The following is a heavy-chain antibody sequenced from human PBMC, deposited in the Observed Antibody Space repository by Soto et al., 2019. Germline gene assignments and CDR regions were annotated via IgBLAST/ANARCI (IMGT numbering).Heavy chain of an antibody. Sequence: SETLSLTCTVSGGSVSSGSYYWSWIRQPPGKGLEWIGYIYYSGSTNYNPPLKSRVTISVDTSKNQFSLKLSSVTAADTAVYYCARGGWLQFFDYWGQGTLVTVSS. CDR1: GGSVSSGSYY. D-gene: IGHD5-12*01. CDR3: ARGGWLQFFDY. V-gene: IGHV4-61*01. J-gene: IGHJ4*02. CDR2: IYYSGST.